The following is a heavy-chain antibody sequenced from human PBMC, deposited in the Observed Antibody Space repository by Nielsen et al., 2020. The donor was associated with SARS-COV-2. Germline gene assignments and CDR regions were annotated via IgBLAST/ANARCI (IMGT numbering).Heavy chain of an antibody. J-gene: IGHJ4*02. D-gene: IGHD3-22*01. CDR2: ITSGYPYI. CDR3: ATGIYSHSSGYFYDF. CDR1: GFTFSTYT. V-gene: IGHV3-21*01. Sequence: GESLKISCAASGFTFSTYTMNWLRQAPGKGLEWVSAITSGYPYIYYADSVKGRFTISRDNAKNTLYLQMNSLRAEDTAVYYCATGIYSHSSGYFYDFWGQGTLVTVSA.